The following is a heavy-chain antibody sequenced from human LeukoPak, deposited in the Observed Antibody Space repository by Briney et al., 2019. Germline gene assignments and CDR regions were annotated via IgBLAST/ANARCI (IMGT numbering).Heavy chain of an antibody. Sequence: SETLSLTCAVSGYSISSGYYWGWIRQPPGKGLEWLGSIYHSGSTYNNPSLKSRVTTSVDTSKNQFSLKLTSVTAADTAVYYCARAYSNWFDPWGQGTLVTVSS. V-gene: IGHV4-38-2*01. D-gene: IGHD4-11*01. J-gene: IGHJ5*02. CDR3: ARAYSNWFDP. CDR2: IYHSGST. CDR1: GYSISSGYY.